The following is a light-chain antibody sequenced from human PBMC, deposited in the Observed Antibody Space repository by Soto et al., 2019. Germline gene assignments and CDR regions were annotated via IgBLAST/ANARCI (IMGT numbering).Light chain of an antibody. CDR1: HDITSY. CDR2: DAS. CDR3: QKCDYLPI. J-gene: IGKJ3*01. V-gene: IGKV1-33*01. Sequence: DIQMTQSPSSLSSSVGDRVTITCQASHDITSYLNCYQHKPGKAPTLLIYDASILEAGVPSRFSGRGSGTDFTFATGCQQPEEVATYYCQKCDYLPIFGPGTTVD.